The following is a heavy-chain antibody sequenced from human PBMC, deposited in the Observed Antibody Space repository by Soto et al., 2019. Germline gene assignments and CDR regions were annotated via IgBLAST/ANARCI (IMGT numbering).Heavy chain of an antibody. CDR3: ARVENSYDSSGYYPTPSYFDY. J-gene: IGHJ4*02. CDR1: GGSISSGDYY. V-gene: IGHV4-30-4*01. CDR2: IYYSGST. Sequence: QVQLQESGPGLVKPSQTLSLTCTVSGGSISSGDYYWSWIRQPPGKGLEWIGYIYYSGSTYYNPSLKSRVTISVDTSKNQFSLKLSSVTAADTAVYYCARVENSYDSSGYYPTPSYFDYWGQGTLVTVSS. D-gene: IGHD3-22*01.